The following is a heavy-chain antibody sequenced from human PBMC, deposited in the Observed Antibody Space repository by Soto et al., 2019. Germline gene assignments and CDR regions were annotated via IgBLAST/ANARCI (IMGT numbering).Heavy chain of an antibody. Sequence: GASVKVSCKASGFTFTSSAVQWVRQARGQRLEWIGWVVVGSGNTNYAQKFQERVTITRDMSTSTAYMELSSLRSEDTAVYYCAADIVAAAGTSWGQGTLVTVSS. CDR2: VVVGSGNT. J-gene: IGHJ4*02. CDR3: AADIVAAAGTS. D-gene: IGHD6-13*01. CDR1: GFTFTSSA. V-gene: IGHV1-58*01.